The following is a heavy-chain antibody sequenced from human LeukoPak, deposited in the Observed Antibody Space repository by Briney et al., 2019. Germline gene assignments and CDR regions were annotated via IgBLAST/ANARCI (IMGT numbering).Heavy chain of an antibody. CDR3: AKESGKFDY. Sequence: GGSLRLSCVASGLTFDDYAMNWVRQAPGKGLEWVSLISADGGSTFSADSVKGRFSISRDNSKNSLYLQMNSLRSEDTAMYYCAKESGKFDYWGQGTLVAVSS. J-gene: IGHJ4*02. CDR1: GLTFDDYA. V-gene: IGHV3-43*02. CDR2: ISADGGST.